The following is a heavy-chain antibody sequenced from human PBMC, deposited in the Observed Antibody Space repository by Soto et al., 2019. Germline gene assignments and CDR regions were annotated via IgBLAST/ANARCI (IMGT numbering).Heavy chain of an antibody. Sequence: PVESLKISCKGSGYSFTSYCISCVRQMPGKGLEWMGRIDPSDSYTNYSPSFQGHVTISADKSISTAYLQWSSLKASDTAMYYCASSPRGYCSSTSCRELGNYYGMDVWGQGTTVTVSS. CDR2: IDPSDSYT. D-gene: IGHD2-2*01. CDR3: ASSPRGYCSSTSCRELGNYYGMDV. J-gene: IGHJ6*02. V-gene: IGHV5-10-1*01. CDR1: GYSFTSYC.